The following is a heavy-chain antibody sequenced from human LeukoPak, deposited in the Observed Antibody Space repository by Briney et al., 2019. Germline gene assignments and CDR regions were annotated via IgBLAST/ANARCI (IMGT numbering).Heavy chain of an antibody. Sequence: GGSLRLSCAASGFTFDDYAMHWVRQAPGKGLEWVSGISWNSGSIGYADSVKGRFTISRDNAKDSLYLQMNSLRAEDTAAYYCARVWSTVPAAMDAFDIWGQGTMVTVSS. V-gene: IGHV3-9*01. D-gene: IGHD2-2*01. J-gene: IGHJ3*02. CDR2: ISWNSGSI. CDR1: GFTFDDYA. CDR3: ARVWSTVPAAMDAFDI.